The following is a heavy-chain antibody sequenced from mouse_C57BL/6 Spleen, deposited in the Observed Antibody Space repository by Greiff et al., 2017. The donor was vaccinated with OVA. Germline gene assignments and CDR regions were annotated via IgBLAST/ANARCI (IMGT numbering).Heavy chain of an antibody. CDR3: ARRTDYDYDDYAMDY. J-gene: IGHJ4*01. CDR1: GYTFTSYG. V-gene: IGHV1-81*01. Sequence: QVQLKESGAELARPGASVKLSCKASGYTFTSYGISWVKQRTGQGLEWIGEIYPRSGNTYYNEKFKGKATLTADKSSSTAYMELRSLTSEDSAVYFCARRTDYDYDDYAMDYWGQGTSVTVSS. CDR2: IYPRSGNT. D-gene: IGHD2-4*01.